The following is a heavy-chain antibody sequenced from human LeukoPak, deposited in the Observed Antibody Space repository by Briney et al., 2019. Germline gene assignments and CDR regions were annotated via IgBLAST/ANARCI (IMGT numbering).Heavy chain of an antibody. CDR3: ARGDSGSYPVDY. D-gene: IGHD1-26*01. CDR2: IYYSGGT. J-gene: IGHJ4*02. Sequence: PSETLSLTCTVSGGSMSLYYWSWIRQPPGKGLEWIGYIYYSGGTNYNPSLKSRVTISVDTSKNQFSLKLSSVTAADTAVYYCARGDSGSYPVDYWGQGTLVTVSS. V-gene: IGHV4-59*01. CDR1: GGSMSLYY.